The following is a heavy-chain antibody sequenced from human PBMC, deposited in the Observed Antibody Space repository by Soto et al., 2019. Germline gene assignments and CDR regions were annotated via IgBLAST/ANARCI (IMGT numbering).Heavy chain of an antibody. V-gene: IGHV5-51*01. CDR3: ARTESGYSYGFADV. Sequence: GESLKISCQASGHSFPSYCMGWVRQMPGKGLEWMGIICPGDSDTTYSPSFQGQVTISADRSISTAYLQWSSLKASDTAMYYCARTESGYSYGFADVLGQGTTVTVSS. J-gene: IGHJ6*02. CDR2: ICPGDSDT. D-gene: IGHD5-18*01. CDR1: GHSFPSYC.